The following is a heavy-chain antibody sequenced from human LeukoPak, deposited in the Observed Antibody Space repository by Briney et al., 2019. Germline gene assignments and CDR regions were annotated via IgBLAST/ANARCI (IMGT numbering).Heavy chain of an antibody. V-gene: IGHV3-21*01. Sequence: GGSLRLSCAASGFTFSSYSMNWVRQAPGKGLEWVSPISSSSSYIYYADSVKGRFTISRDNAKNSLHLQMNSLRAEDTAVYYCARVNSYGFDYWGQGTLVTVSS. CDR3: ARVNSYGFDY. D-gene: IGHD5-18*01. J-gene: IGHJ4*02. CDR1: GFTFSSYS. CDR2: ISSSSSYI.